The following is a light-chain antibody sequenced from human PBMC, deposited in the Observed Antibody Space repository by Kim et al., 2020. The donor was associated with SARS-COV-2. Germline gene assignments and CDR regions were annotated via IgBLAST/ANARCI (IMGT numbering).Light chain of an antibody. CDR2: AVS. CDR3: SSFAAGNTHV. Sequence: GQHISISRAGTSSDVGGYNYVSWDQQHTGKAPKLMIFAVSERPSGVSYRFSGSKSGSTASLTISGLQADDEADYYCSSFAAGNTHVFGPGTRVTVL. J-gene: IGLJ1*01. V-gene: IGLV2-14*03. CDR1: SSDVGGYNY.